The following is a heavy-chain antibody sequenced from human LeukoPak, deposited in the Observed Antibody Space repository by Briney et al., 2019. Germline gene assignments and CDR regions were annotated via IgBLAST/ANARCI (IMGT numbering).Heavy chain of an antibody. CDR1: GGSISSGAYY. CDR3: ARGFPTYYYDSSFLAFDY. V-gene: IGHV4-31*03. D-gene: IGHD3-22*01. Sequence: SQTLSLTCTVSGGSISSGAYYWSWIPQHQGKGLEWIGYIYYMRNTCYNPSTKSRVTISVDTSKNQFSLKLSSVTAADKAVYYCARGFPTYYYDSSFLAFDYWGQGTLVTVSS. CDR2: IYYMRNT. J-gene: IGHJ4*02.